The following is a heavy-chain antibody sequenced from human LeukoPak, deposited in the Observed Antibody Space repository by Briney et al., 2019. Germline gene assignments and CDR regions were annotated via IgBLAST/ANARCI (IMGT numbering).Heavy chain of an antibody. CDR3: AKDLGRYRNNYFDY. V-gene: IGHV3-23*01. CDR1: GFTFNSYA. J-gene: IGHJ4*02. D-gene: IGHD1-26*01. CDR2: ISGSGGGT. Sequence: GGSLRLSCAASGFTFNSYAMSWVRQAPEKGLEWVATISGSGGGTYYADSVKGRFTISRDDSKNTLYLQMSSLRAEDTAVYYCAKDLGRYRNNYFDYWGQGTLVTVSS.